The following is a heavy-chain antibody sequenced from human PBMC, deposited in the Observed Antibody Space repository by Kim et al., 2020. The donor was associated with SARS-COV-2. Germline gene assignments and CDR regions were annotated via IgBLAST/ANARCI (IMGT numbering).Heavy chain of an antibody. CDR1: GFTVSSNY. J-gene: IGHJ5*02. CDR2: LYSVGNT. CDR3: AREGYCGGGCYSPQVYH. Sequence: GGSLRLSCAASGFTVSSNYMSWVRQAPGKGLEWVSVLYSVGNTYYADSVKGRFTISRDNSKNTLYLQMNNLRAEDTAVYYCAREGYCGGGCYSPQVYHWGQGTLVTVSS. D-gene: IGHD2-21*02. V-gene: IGHV3-66*01.